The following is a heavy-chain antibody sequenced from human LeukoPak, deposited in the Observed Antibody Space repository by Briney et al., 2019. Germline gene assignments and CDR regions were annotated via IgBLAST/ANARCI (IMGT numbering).Heavy chain of an antibody. CDR1: GGSFSGYY. Sequence: KPSETLSLTCAVYGGSFSGYYWSWIRQPPGKGLEWIGEINHSGSTNYNPSLKSRVTISVDTSKNQFSLKLSSVTAADTAVYYCARSLLSASAREFDYWGQGTLVTVSS. CDR2: INHSGST. CDR3: ARSLLSASAREFDY. D-gene: IGHD3-16*02. J-gene: IGHJ4*02. V-gene: IGHV4-34*01.